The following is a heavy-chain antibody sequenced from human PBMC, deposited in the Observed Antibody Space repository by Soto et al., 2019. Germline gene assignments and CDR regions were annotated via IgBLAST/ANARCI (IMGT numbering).Heavy chain of an antibody. CDR2: FDPEDGET. D-gene: IGHD3-3*01. CDR1: GYTLTELS. CDR3: TTGQRPIRFLAWLSRYYFDY. J-gene: IGHJ4*02. Sequence: QVQLVQSGAEVKKPGASVKVSCKVSGYTLTELSMHWVRQAPGKGLEWMGGFDPEDGETIYAQKFQGRVTMTEDTSTDTDYMELSSLTSEDTAVYYCTTGQRPIRFLAWLSRYYFDYWGQGTLVTVSS. V-gene: IGHV1-24*01.